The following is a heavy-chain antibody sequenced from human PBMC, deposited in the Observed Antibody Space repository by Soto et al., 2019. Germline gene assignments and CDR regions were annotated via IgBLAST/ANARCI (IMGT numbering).Heavy chain of an antibody. CDR3: ARDTRLRDPCYGMDV. D-gene: IGHD4-17*01. CDR2: IYYSGST. J-gene: IGHJ6*02. V-gene: IGHV4-31*03. CDR1: GGSISSGAYY. Sequence: SETLYLTCTVSGGSISSGAYYWSWIRQHPGKGLEWIGYIYYSGSTNYDPSLKSRVTISVDTSKNQFSLKLSSVTAADMAVYYCARDTRLRDPCYGMDVWGQGTTVTVSS.